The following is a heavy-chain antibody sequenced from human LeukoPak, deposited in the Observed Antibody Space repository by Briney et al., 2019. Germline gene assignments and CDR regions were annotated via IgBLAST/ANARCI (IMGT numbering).Heavy chain of an antibody. J-gene: IGHJ4*02. CDR1: GGSFSGYY. CDR2: INHSGST. D-gene: IGHD5-24*01. Sequence: SETLSLTCAVYGGSFSGYYWSWIRQPPGKGLEWIGEINHSGSTNYNPSLKSRVTISVDTSKNQFSLKLSSVTAADTAVYYCASRPPDGYSWGVFDYWGQGIPVTVSS. V-gene: IGHV4-34*01. CDR3: ASRPPDGYSWGVFDY.